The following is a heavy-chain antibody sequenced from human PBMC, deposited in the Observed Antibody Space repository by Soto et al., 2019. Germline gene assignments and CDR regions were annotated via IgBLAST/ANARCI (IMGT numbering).Heavy chain of an antibody. CDR1: GGSFSGYY. CDR3: ARGDYVWGSYCYYYGMDV. V-gene: IGHV4-34*01. J-gene: IGHJ6*02. D-gene: IGHD3-16*01. Sequence: PSETLSLTCAVYGGSFSGYYWSWIRQPPGKGLEWIGEINHSGSTNYNPSLKSRVTISVDTSKNQFSLKLSSVTAADTAVYYCARGDYVWGSYCYYYGMDVWGQGTTVTVSS. CDR2: INHSGST.